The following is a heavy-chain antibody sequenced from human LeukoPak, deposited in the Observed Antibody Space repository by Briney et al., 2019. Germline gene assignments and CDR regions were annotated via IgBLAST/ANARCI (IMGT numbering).Heavy chain of an antibody. D-gene: IGHD2-2*01. Sequence: PSETLSLTCTVSGGSISSYYWSWIRQPAGKGLEWIGEINHSGSTNYNPSLKSRVTISVDTSKNQFSLKLSSVTAADTAVYYCARGPSIVVVPAAMDYGMDVWGQGTTATVSS. V-gene: IGHV4-34*01. CDR3: ARGPSIVVVPAAMDYGMDV. CDR2: INHSGST. J-gene: IGHJ6*02. CDR1: GGSISSYY.